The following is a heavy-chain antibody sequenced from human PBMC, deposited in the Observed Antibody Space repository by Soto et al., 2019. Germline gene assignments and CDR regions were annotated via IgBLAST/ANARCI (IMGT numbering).Heavy chain of an antibody. Sequence: QVQLVESGGGVVQPGRSLRLSCAASGFSFSTYAIHWVRQAPGKGLEWVALISYDGSNKYYADSVKGRFTISRDNSKNTMYLKRNSRRAEDTALDYCAGDESPRYDCWGPFESCYGYWGQGTLVTVSS. CDR2: ISYDGSNK. J-gene: IGHJ4*02. D-gene: IGHD3-3*01. CDR3: AGDESPRYDCWGPFESCYGY. V-gene: IGHV3-30-3*01. CDR1: GFSFSTYA.